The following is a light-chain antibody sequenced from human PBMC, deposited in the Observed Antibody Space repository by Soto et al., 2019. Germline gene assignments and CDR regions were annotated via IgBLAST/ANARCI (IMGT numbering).Light chain of an antibody. V-gene: IGKV4-1*01. CDR3: QQYYSTPPT. CDR2: WAS. CDR1: QSLLSSSNTENY. J-gene: IGKJ2*01. Sequence: DIVMTQSPDSLAVSLGERATIHCKSGQSLLSSSNTENYLAWYQQKPGQPPQLLIFWASNRDSGVPERVIGSGSGTDFTLTISSLQAEDVAVYYCQQYYSTPPTFGQGTRLEIK.